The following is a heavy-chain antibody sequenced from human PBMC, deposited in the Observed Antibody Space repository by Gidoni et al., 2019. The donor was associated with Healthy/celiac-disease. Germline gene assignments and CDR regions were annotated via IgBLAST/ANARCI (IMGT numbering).Heavy chain of an antibody. CDR2: IIPIFGTA. CDR1: GGTFSRYA. CDR3: ARSLMRWGGSGSYYRASPDYYYYGMDV. D-gene: IGHD3-10*01. Sequence: QVQLVQSGAEVKKPGSSVKVSCKASGGTFSRYAISWVRQAPGQGLEWMGGIIPIFGTANYAQKFQGRVTITADESTSTAYMELSSLRSEDTAVYYCARSLMRWGGSGSYYRASPDYYYYGMDVWGQGTTVTVSS. J-gene: IGHJ6*02. V-gene: IGHV1-69*01.